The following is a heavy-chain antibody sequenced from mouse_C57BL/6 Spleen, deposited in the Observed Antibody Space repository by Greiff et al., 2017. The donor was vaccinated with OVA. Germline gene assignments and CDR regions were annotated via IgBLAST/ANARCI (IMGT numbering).Heavy chain of an antibody. J-gene: IGHJ4*01. V-gene: IGHV2-9-1*01. D-gene: IGHD1-1*01. Sequence: QVQLKESGPGLVAPSQSLSITCTVSGFSLTSYAISWVRQPPGKGLEWLGVIWTGGGTNYNSALKSRLSISKDNSKSQVFLKMNSLQTDDTARYYCATYYGSSYDYAMDYWGQGTSVTVSS. CDR2: IWTGGGT. CDR3: ATYYGSSYDYAMDY. CDR1: GFSLTSYA.